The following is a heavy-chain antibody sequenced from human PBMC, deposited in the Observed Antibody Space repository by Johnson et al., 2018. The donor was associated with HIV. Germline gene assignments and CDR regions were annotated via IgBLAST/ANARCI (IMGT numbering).Heavy chain of an antibody. CDR1: GFTFSSYW. Sequence: VQVVESGGGLVQPGGSLRLSCAASGFTFSSYWMSWVRQAPGKGLEWVANIKQDGSEKYYVDSVKGRFTISRDNAKNSLYLQMNSLRAEDTAVYYCASTLTGDFGAFDIWGQGTMVTVSS. V-gene: IGHV3-7*05. J-gene: IGHJ3*02. CDR2: IKQDGSEK. CDR3: ASTLTGDFGAFDI. D-gene: IGHD7-27*01.